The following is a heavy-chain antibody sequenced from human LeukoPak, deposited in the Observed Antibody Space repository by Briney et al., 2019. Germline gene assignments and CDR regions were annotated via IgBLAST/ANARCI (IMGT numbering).Heavy chain of an antibody. J-gene: IGHJ4*02. CDR1: GGSINSGSYY. D-gene: IGHD3-10*01. Sequence: SETLSLTCSVSGGSINSGSYYWGWIRQPPGKGLDWIGYIYYSGSTYYNPSLKSRVTISLDTSKNQFSLRLSSVTAADTAVYYCARGGYYGSGTGGFDYWGQGTLVTVSS. CDR2: IYYSGST. CDR3: ARGGYYGSGTGGFDY. V-gene: IGHV4-61*01.